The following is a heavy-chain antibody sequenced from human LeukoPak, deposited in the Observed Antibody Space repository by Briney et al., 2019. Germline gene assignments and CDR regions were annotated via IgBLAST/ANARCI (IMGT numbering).Heavy chain of an antibody. D-gene: IGHD4-17*01. Sequence: PGGSLRLSCTASGFTFGDYAMSWVRQAPGKGLEWVGFIRNKAYGGTTEYAASVKGRFTISRDDSKSIAYLQMNSLKMEDTAAYYCTPTTVTTRTIDFWGQGTLVTVSS. CDR2: IRNKAYGGTT. V-gene: IGHV3-49*04. J-gene: IGHJ4*02. CDR3: TPTTVTTRTIDF. CDR1: GFTFGDYA.